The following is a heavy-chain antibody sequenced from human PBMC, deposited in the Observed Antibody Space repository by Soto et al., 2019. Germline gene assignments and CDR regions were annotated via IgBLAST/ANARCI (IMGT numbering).Heavy chain of an antibody. Sequence: SETLSLTCTVSGGSISSYYWSWIRQPPGKGLEWIGYIYYSGSTNYNPSLKSRVTISVDTSKNQFSLKLSSVTAADTAVYYCASLRTEYSYKDYWGQGTLVTVSS. CDR1: GGSISSYY. V-gene: IGHV4-59*01. J-gene: IGHJ4*02. D-gene: IGHD5-18*01. CDR3: ASLRTEYSYKDY. CDR2: IYYSGST.